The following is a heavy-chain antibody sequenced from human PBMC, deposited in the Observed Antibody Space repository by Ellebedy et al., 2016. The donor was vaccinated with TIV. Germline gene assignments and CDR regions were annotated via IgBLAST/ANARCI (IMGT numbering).Heavy chain of an antibody. Sequence: SETLSLTXTVSGGSISSGGYYWSWIRQHPGKGLEWIGYIYYSGSTYYNPSLKSRVTISVDTSKNQFSLKLSSVTAADTAVYYCARAQIFGVVIIFDYWGQGTLVTVSS. V-gene: IGHV4-31*03. D-gene: IGHD3-3*01. CDR2: IYYSGST. J-gene: IGHJ4*02. CDR1: GGSISSGGYY. CDR3: ARAQIFGVVIIFDY.